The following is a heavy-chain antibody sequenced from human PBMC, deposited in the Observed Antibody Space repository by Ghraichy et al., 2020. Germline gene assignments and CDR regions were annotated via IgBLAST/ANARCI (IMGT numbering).Heavy chain of an antibody. CDR1: GFTVSSNY. CDR2: IYSGGST. CDR3: ARGPYSSGWPTDY. Sequence: GGSLRLSCAASGFTVSSNYMSWVRQAPGKGLEWVSVIYSGGSTYYADSVKGRFTISRDNSKNTLYLQMNSLRAEDTAVYYCARGPYSSGWPTDYWGQGTLVTVSS. V-gene: IGHV3-53*01. J-gene: IGHJ4*02. D-gene: IGHD6-19*01.